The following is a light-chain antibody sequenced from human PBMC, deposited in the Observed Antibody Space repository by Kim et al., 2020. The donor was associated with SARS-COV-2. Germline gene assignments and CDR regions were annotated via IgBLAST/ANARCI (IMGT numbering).Light chain of an antibody. CDR1: QSVSSD. Sequence: PGERATLSCRASQSVSSDLAWYQQKPGQAPRLLIYDASNRATGIPARFSGSGSGTDFTLTISSLEPEDFAVYYCQQRSNWPPYTFGQGTKLEI. V-gene: IGKV3-11*01. CDR2: DAS. CDR3: QQRSNWPPYT. J-gene: IGKJ2*01.